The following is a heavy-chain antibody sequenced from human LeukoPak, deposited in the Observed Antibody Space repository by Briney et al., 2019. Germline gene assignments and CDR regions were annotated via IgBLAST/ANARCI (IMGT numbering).Heavy chain of an antibody. D-gene: IGHD5-24*01. CDR3: ARDCRLDGYNPNFDY. Sequence: PSETLSLTCTVSGGSISSYYWSWIRQPPGKGLEWIGYIYYSGSTNYNPSLKSRVTISVDTSKNQFSLKLSSVTAADTAVYYCARDCRLDGYNPNFDYWGQGTLVTVSS. CDR1: GGSISSYY. CDR2: IYYSGST. J-gene: IGHJ4*02. V-gene: IGHV4-59*12.